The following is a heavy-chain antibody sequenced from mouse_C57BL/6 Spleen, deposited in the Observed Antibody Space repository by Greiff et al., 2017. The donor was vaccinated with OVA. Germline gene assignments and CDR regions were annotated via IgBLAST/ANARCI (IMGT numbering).Heavy chain of an antibody. CDR1: GYTFTEYT. J-gene: IGHJ3*01. Sequence: QVQLKESGAELVKPGASVKLSCKASGYTFTEYTIHWVKQRSGQGLEWIGWFYPGSGSIKYNEKFKGKATLTADKSSSTVYMELSRLTSEDSAVYFCARHEDREKLGYPFAYWGQGTLVTVSA. CDR2: FYPGSGSI. D-gene: IGHD1-2*01. CDR3: ARHEDREKLGYPFAY. V-gene: IGHV1-62-2*01.